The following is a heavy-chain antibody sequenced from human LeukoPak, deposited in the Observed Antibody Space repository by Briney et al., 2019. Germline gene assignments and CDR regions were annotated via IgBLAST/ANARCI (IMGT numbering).Heavy chain of an antibody. CDR1: GFTFGDYA. Sequence: GGSLRLSCTASGFTFGDYAMSWFRQAPGKGLEWVGFIRSKAYGGTTEYAASVKGRFTISRDDSKSIAYLQMSSLKTEDTAVYYCTRDGGGSGWSNSDYWGQGTLVTVSS. CDR3: TRDGGGSGWSNSDY. CDR2: IRSKAYGGTT. J-gene: IGHJ4*02. V-gene: IGHV3-49*03. D-gene: IGHD6-19*01.